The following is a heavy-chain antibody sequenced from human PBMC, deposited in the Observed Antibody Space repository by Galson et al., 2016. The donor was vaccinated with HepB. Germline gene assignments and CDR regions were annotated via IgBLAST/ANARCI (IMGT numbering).Heavy chain of an antibody. D-gene: IGHD3-16*01. J-gene: IGHJ5*02. CDR1: GGSISSSGYY. CDR2: IYYSGST. V-gene: IGHV4-31*03. CDR3: ARTARWEATGGGRFDP. Sequence: TLSLTCTVSGGSISSSGYYWSWIRQHPGKGLEWIGYIYYSGSTYYNPSLKSRVIISVDTSKNQFSLKLSSVTAADTAVYYCARTARWEATGGGRFDPWGQGTRVTVSS.